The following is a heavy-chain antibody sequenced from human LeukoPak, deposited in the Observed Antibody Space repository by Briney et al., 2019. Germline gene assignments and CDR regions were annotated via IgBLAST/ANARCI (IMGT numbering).Heavy chain of an antibody. D-gene: IGHD2-2*03. Sequence: GGSLEISCKGSGYSFSNYWIGWGRQLPGKGLEWMGIIYPGDSDTKYSPSFQGQVTIPAAKSIRAAYLQWSSLKASDTAIYHCARLGYCTSNSCPTLEYWGQGTLVTVSS. V-gene: IGHV5-51*01. CDR1: GYSFSNYW. CDR2: IYPGDSDT. J-gene: IGHJ4*02. CDR3: ARLGYCTSNSCPTLEY.